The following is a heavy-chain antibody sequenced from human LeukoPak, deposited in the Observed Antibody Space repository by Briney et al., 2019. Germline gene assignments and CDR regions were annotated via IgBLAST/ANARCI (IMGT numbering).Heavy chain of an antibody. V-gene: IGHV4-59*11. J-gene: IGHJ6*03. Sequence: PETLSLTCTVSGGSISSHYWSWIRQPPGKGLEWIGYIYYSGSTNYNPSLKSRVTISVDTSKNQFSLKLSSVTAADTAVYYCARVRRYCSSTSCYRSYYYYYYMDVWGKGTTVTVSS. CDR2: IYYSGST. D-gene: IGHD2-2*02. CDR3: ARVRRYCSSTSCYRSYYYYYYMDV. CDR1: GGSISSHY.